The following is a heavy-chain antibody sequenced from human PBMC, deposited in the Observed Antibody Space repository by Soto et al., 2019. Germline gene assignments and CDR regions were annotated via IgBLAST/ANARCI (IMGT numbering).Heavy chain of an antibody. CDR1: GYTFTGYY. Sequence: ASVKVSCKASGYTFTGYYMHWVRQAPGQGLGWMGWINPNSGGTNYAQKFQGWVTMTRDTSISTAYMELSRLRSDDTAVYYCARNVVAGDYYYGMDVWGQGTTVTVS. CDR3: ARNVVAGDYYYGMDV. D-gene: IGHD2-21*01. J-gene: IGHJ6*02. V-gene: IGHV1-2*04. CDR2: INPNSGGT.